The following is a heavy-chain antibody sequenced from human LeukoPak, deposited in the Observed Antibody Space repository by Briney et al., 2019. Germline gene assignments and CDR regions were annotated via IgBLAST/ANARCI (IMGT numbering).Heavy chain of an antibody. CDR1: GFTFSSYW. D-gene: IGHD2-15*01. V-gene: IGHV3-7*03. CDR3: ARDQGYCSGGSCYPYYYYGMDV. J-gene: IGHJ6*04. Sequence: GGSLRLPCAASGFTFSSYWMSWVRQAPGKGLEWVANIKQDGSEKYYVDSVKGRFTISRDNAKNSLYLQMNSLRAEDTAVYYCARDQGYCSGGSCYPYYYYGMDVWGKGTTVTVSS. CDR2: IKQDGSEK.